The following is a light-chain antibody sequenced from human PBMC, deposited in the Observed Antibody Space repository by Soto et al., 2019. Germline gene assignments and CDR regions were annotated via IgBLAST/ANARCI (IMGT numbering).Light chain of an antibody. Sequence: EIVLTQSPGTLSLFPGDTATLSCRASQYLSRSYFAWYQPKSGQAPRLLICDAYRTATGIPDGFSGSGSGTDFTLTIDRLEPEEFAVYYCQENGGSAWSFGQGTRL. J-gene: IGKJ1*01. V-gene: IGKV3-20*01. CDR2: DAY. CDR1: QYLSRSY. CDR3: QENGGSAWS.